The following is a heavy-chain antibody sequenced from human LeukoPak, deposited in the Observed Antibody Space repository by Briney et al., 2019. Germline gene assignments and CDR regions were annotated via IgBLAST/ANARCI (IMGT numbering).Heavy chain of an antibody. D-gene: IGHD5-18*01. CDR2: IHYRGST. V-gene: IGHV4-59*01. J-gene: IGHJ4*02. CDR3: ARSVLGYSYGLHIDY. CDR1: GGSIGSYN. Sequence: SETLSVTCTVSGGSIGSYNWSWIRQSPGEGLEWIGYIHYRGSTNYNPSLKSRVTISVDTSKNQFSLKLSSLTAADTAVYYCARSVLGYSYGLHIDYWGQGTLVTVSS.